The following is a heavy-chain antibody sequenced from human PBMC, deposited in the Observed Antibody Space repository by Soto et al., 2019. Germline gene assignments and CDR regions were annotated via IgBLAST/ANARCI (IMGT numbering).Heavy chain of an antibody. V-gene: IGHV3-23*01. J-gene: IGHJ4*02. CDR3: AKNRHSPRDYFHD. CDR1: GFPFSSSA. Sequence: GVSLRLSCAASGFPFSSSAISWVRQAPGKGLEWVSAVSANGQGIYYADSVRGRFTISRDNSKNTVFLHMDSLSAEDTAVYYCAKNRHSPRDYFHDWGQGTLVTLPS. CDR2: VSANGQGI.